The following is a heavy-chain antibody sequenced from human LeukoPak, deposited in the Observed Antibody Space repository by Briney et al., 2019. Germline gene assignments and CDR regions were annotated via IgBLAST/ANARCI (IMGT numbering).Heavy chain of an antibody. CDR2: IYYSGST. Sequence: SETLSLTCTVSGGSISSGGYYWSWIRQHLGKGLEWIGYIYYSGSTYYNPSLKSRVTISVDTSKNQFSLKLSSVTAADTAVYYCARVLSSTSWFDPWGQGTLVTVSS. D-gene: IGHD2-2*01. V-gene: IGHV4-31*03. CDR3: ARVLSSTSWFDP. CDR1: GGSISSGGYY. J-gene: IGHJ5*02.